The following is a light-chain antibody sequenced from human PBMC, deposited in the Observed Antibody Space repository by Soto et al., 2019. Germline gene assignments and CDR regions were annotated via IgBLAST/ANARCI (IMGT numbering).Light chain of an antibody. Sequence: QAVLTQPPSASGTPGQGVTISCSGSSSNIGTNTVNWYQQLPGTAPKLLIYRNHERPSGVPDRVPGSKSGTSASLAISGLQSADEADYYCAAWDDSLNGWVFGGGTKLTVL. V-gene: IGLV1-44*01. J-gene: IGLJ3*02. CDR2: RNH. CDR1: SSNIGTNT. CDR3: AAWDDSLNGWV.